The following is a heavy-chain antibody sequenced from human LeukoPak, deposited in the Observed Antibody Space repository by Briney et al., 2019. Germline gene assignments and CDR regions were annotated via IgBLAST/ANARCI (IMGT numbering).Heavy chain of an antibody. V-gene: IGHV4-39*07. CDR1: GGSISSSSYY. D-gene: IGHD6-19*01. Sequence: SETLSLTCTVSGGSISSSSYYWGWIRQPPGKGLEWIGSIYYSGSTYYNPSLKSRVTISVDTSKNQFSLKLSSVTAADTAVYYCARGRWIAVAGPFDYWGQGTLVTVSS. CDR2: IYYSGST. CDR3: ARGRWIAVAGPFDY. J-gene: IGHJ4*02.